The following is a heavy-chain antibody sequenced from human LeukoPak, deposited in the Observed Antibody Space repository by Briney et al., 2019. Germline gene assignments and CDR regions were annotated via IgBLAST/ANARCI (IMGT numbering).Heavy chain of an antibody. V-gene: IGHV1-18*01. CDR3: ARSSSGFYHMDV. D-gene: IGHD3-22*01. CDR2: ISAYNGNT. J-gene: IGHJ6*03. CDR1: GGTFSSYA. Sequence: ASVKVSCKASGGTFSSYAISWVRQAPGQGLEWMGWISAYNGNTNYAQKLQGRVTMTTDTSTSTAYMELRSLRSDDTAVYYCARSSSGFYHMDVWGKGTTVTISS.